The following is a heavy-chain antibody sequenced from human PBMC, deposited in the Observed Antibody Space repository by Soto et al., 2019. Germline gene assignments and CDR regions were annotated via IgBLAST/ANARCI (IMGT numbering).Heavy chain of an antibody. V-gene: IGHV3-30*18. Sequence: PGGSLRLSCAASGFTFSSYGMHWVRQAPGKGLEWVAVISYDGSNKYYADSVKGRFTISRDNSKNTLYLQMNSLRAEDTAVYYCAKDIVVGYCSSTSCGGYYYYGMDVWGQGTTVTVSS. CDR2: ISYDGSNK. CDR1: GFTFSSYG. J-gene: IGHJ6*02. D-gene: IGHD2-2*01. CDR3: AKDIVVGYCSSTSCGGYYYYGMDV.